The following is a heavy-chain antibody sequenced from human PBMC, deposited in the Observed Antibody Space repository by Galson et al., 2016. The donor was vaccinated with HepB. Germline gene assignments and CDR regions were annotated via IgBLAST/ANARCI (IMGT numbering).Heavy chain of an antibody. CDR1: GFTFSTYN. Sequence: SLRLSCAIFGFTFSTYNMHWVRQSPGRGLEWVAIISYDGNNKFYADPVKGRFTISRDNSKNTLSLQMNSLRAEDTALYYCARDAIEISCSETTCTTGSSYGMDVWGQGTTVIVSS. V-gene: IGHV3-30*04. D-gene: IGHD1-1*01. CDR2: ISYDGNNK. CDR3: ARDAIEISCSETTCTTGSSYGMDV. J-gene: IGHJ6*02.